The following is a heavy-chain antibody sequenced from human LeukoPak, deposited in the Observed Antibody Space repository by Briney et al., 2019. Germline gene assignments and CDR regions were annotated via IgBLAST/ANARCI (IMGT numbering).Heavy chain of an antibody. CDR1: GGSISSYY. J-gene: IGHJ3*02. V-gene: IGHV4-59*01. CDR2: IYYSWST. Sequence: SETLSLTCTVSGGSISSYYWSWIRQPPGKGLEWIGYIYYSWSTNYNPSLKSRVTISVDTSKNQFSLKLSSVTAADTAVYYCARENDILTGYPMNDAFDIWGQGTMVTVSS. D-gene: IGHD3-9*01. CDR3: ARENDILTGYPMNDAFDI.